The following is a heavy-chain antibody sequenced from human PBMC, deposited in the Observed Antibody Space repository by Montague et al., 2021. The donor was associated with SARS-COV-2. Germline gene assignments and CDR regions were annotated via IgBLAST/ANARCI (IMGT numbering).Heavy chain of an antibody. CDR1: GGSIDSYT. Sequence: SETLSLTCTVSGGSIDSYTCSWIRQPPPTGLEWNGNIHYKGTTNYNSSLEGRITMSVATSKNQFYLNLRSATAADTAMSYCAGGLQYNWFDPWGQGTLVTVSS. CDR2: IHYKGTT. D-gene: IGHD2-21*02. J-gene: IGHJ5*02. V-gene: IGHV4-59*01. CDR3: AGGLQYNWFDP.